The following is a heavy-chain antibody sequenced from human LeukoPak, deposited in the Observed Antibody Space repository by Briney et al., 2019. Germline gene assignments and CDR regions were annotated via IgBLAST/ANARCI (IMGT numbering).Heavy chain of an antibody. Sequence: PGGSLRLSCAACGFTFSSYEMNRVRQARGKGLEWVSYISSSGSSIYYADSVKGRFTISRDNAKNSLYLQMNSLRAEDTAVYYCARGELYGAFYWGQGTLVTVSS. V-gene: IGHV3-48*03. CDR2: ISSSGSSI. D-gene: IGHD1-7*01. CDR1: GFTFSSYE. CDR3: ARGELYGAFY. J-gene: IGHJ4*02.